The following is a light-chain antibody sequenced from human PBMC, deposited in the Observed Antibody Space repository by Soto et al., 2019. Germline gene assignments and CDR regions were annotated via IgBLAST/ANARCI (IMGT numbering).Light chain of an antibody. CDR3: QQYNNWPPLFT. V-gene: IGKV3-15*01. J-gene: IGKJ3*01. CDR2: GAS. Sequence: EIVMTQSPATLSVSPGERATLSCRASQSVSSTLAWYQQKPGQAPRLLIYGASTRATGIPARFSGSGSGTEFTLTISSLQSEDFAVHYCQQYNNWPPLFTFGPGTKVDIK. CDR1: QSVSST.